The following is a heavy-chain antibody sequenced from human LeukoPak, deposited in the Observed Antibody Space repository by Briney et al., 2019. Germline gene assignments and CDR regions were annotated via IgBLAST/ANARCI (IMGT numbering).Heavy chain of an antibody. CDR3: AKPISGGLAVTADWFAP. CDR1: GFTVSSNY. Sequence: GGSLRLSRAAFGFTVSSNYMSWVRQAPGKGLEWVSVIYSGGSTYYAASVRGRFTISRDNSKNTLYLQLNTLRADDTAVYYCAKPISGGLAVTADWFAPWGQGTLVVVSS. D-gene: IGHD6-19*01. V-gene: IGHV3-53*01. CDR2: IYSGGST. J-gene: IGHJ5*01.